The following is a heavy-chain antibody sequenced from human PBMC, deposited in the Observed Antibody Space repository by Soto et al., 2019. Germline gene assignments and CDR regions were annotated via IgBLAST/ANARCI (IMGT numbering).Heavy chain of an antibody. D-gene: IGHD3-3*01. CDR2: IWYDGSKK. Sequence: QVQVVESGGGVVQPGRSLRLSCAASGLTFSRFGMHWVRQAPGKGLEWVSLIWYDGSKKSYGDSVKGRFTISRDTSRNTVYLQMNSLRADDTAVYYCARDASYYSLGSGYYPSRNGMDVCGQCTTVTVSS. CDR3: ARDASYYSLGSGYYPSRNGMDV. J-gene: IGHJ6*02. V-gene: IGHV3-33*01. CDR1: GLTFSRFG.